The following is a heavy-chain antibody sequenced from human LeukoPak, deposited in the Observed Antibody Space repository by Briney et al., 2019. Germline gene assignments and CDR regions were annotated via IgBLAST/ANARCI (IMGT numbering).Heavy chain of an antibody. J-gene: IGHJ4*02. CDR2: IIPIFGTA. CDR1: GYTFTGYY. Sequence: SVKVSCKASGYTFTGYYMHWVRQAPGQGLEWMGGIIPIFGTANYAQKFQGRVTITADKSTSTAYMELSSLRSEDTAVYYCARKQLLGLDYWGQGTLVTVSS. D-gene: IGHD2/OR15-2a*01. CDR3: ARKQLLGLDY. V-gene: IGHV1-69*06.